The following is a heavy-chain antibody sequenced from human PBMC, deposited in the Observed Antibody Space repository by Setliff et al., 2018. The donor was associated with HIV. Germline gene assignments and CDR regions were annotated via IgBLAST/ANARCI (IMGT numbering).Heavy chain of an antibody. CDR2: ISSSGTT. J-gene: IGHJ4*02. D-gene: IGHD2-21*01. CDR1: DDSFSNYD. V-gene: IGHV4-4*09. CDR3: ARLGRAIDDGGSSLRLDF. Sequence: PSETLSLTCTVSDDSFSNYDWTWIRQSPGKALEWIGYISSSGTTNYNPSLRSRVTISMETSNTRFSLWLRSATAADTATYFCARLGRAIDDGGSSLRLDFWGQGMLVTVSS.